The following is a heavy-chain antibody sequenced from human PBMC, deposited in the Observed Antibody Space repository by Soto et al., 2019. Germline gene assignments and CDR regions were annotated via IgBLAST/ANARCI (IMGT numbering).Heavy chain of an antibody. J-gene: IGHJ5*02. CDR3: AKERAPGDFWSGYYTSSNWFDP. Sequence: GSLRLSCAASGFTFSSYAMSWVRQAPGKGLEWVSAISGSGGSTYYADSVKGRFTISRDNSKNTLYLQMNSLRAEDTAVYYCAKERAPGDFWSGYYTSSNWFDPWGQGTLVTVPS. CDR2: ISGSGGST. D-gene: IGHD3-3*01. CDR1: GFTFSSYA. V-gene: IGHV3-23*01.